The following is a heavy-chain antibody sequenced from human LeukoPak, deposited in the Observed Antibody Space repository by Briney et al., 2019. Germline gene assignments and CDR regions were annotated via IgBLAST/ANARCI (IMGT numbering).Heavy chain of an antibody. CDR1: GYTLTELS. J-gene: IGHJ5*02. CDR3: ARGGGIVVVPAAPNWFDP. CDR2: FDPEDGET. D-gene: IGHD2-2*01. V-gene: IGHV1-24*01. Sequence: ASVKVSCKVSGYTLTELSMHWVRQAPGKGLEWMGGFDPEDGETIYAQKFQGRVTMTRDTSTSTVYMELSSLRSEDTAVYYCARGGGIVVVPAAPNWFDPWGQGTLVTVSS.